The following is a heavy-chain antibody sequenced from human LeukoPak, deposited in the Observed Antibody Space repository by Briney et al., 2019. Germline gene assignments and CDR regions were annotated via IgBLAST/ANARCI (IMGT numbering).Heavy chain of an antibody. Sequence: ASVKVSRKASGYTFSNYGISWVRQAPGLGLEWMGWTSYNGNTNYAQKFQDRVTMTTDTSTTTAYMELRSLESDDTAVYYCARHSGSGWQALGYWGQGTLVTVSS. V-gene: IGHV1-18*04. CDR3: ARHSGSGWQALGY. D-gene: IGHD6-19*01. CDR2: TSYNGNT. J-gene: IGHJ4*02. CDR1: GYTFSNYG.